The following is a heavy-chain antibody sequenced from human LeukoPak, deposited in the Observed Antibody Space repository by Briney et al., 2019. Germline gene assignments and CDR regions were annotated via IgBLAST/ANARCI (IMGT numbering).Heavy chain of an antibody. CDR2: INPNSGGT. CDR3: ARSFYYYDSSEIDAFDI. J-gene: IGHJ3*02. V-gene: IGHV1-2*02. D-gene: IGHD3-22*01. CDR1: GYTFTGYY. Sequence: ASVKVSCTASGYTFTGYYMHWVRQAPGQGLEWMGWINPNSGGTNYAQKFQGRVTMTRDTSISTAYMELSRLRSDDTAVYYCARSFYYYDSSEIDAFDIWGQGTMVTVSS.